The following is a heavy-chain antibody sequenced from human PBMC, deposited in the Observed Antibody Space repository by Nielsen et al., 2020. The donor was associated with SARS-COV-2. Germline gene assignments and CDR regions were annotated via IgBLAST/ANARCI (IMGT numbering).Heavy chain of an antibody. J-gene: IGHJ3*02. V-gene: IGHV3-7*01. D-gene: IGHD3-3*01. Sequence: GGSLRLSCAASGFTFSSYWMSWVRQAPGKGLEWVANIKQDGSEKYYVDSVKGRFTISRDNAKNSLYLQMNSLRAEDTAVYYCARVRGYYDFWSGYWGYAFDIWGQGTMVTVSS. CDR1: GFTFSSYW. CDR2: IKQDGSEK. CDR3: ARVRGYYDFWSGYWGYAFDI.